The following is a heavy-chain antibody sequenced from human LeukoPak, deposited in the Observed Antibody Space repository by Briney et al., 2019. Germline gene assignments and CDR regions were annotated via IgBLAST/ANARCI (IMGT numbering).Heavy chain of an antibody. V-gene: IGHV1-2*02. D-gene: IGHD3-10*01. CDR2: IKPNTGGT. CDR3: ARTPPTMAYYYYYYMDV. J-gene: IGHJ6*03. CDR1: GYPFTGYY. Sequence: ASLKVSCKASGYPFTGYYIHWVRQAPGQGLEWMGWIKPNTGGTDYAQKFQGRITMTRDTSINTAYLELSSLRSDDTAVYYCARTPPTMAYYYYYYMDVWGKGTTVTISS.